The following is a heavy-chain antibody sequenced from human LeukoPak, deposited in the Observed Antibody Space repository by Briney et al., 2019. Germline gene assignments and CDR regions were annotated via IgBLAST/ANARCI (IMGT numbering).Heavy chain of an antibody. CDR1: GGSISSGDYY. V-gene: IGHV4-61*08. J-gene: IGHJ4*02. CDR2: IYYSGST. D-gene: IGHD1-26*01. CDR3: ARGGAPGKSFDY. Sequence: SSETLSLTCTVSGGSISSGDYYWSWIRQPPGKGLEWIGYIYYSGSTNYNPSLKSRVTISVDTSKNQFSLKLSSVTAADTAVYYCARGGAPGKSFDYWGQGTLVTVSS.